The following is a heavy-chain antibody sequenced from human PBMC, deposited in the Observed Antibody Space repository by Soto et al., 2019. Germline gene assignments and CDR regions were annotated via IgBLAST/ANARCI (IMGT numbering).Heavy chain of an antibody. D-gene: IGHD5-12*01. J-gene: IGHJ4*02. CDR3: VKASDGAWPYYFDS. Sequence: PGGSLRLSCVASGFSFNPYVMAWVRQAPGKGLEWVSAIRSNTAITHYPDSMRGRFTISRVNSENTFFLQMHSLRVEVSVVYFCVKASDGAWPYYFDSWGQGTLVTVSS. CDR1: GFSFNPYV. CDR2: IRSNTAIT. V-gene: IGHV3-23*01.